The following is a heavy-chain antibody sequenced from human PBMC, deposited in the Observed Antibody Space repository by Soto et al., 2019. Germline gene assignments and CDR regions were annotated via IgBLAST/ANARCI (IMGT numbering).Heavy chain of an antibody. CDR1: GYTFTSYG. CDR2: ISAYNGNT. CDR3: ARVNSVRWLVLGRVDY. Sequence: ASVKVSCKASGYTFTSYGISWVRQAPGQGLEWMGRISAYNGNTNYAQKLQGRVTMTTDTSTSTAYMELRSLRSDDTAVYYCARVNSVRWLVLGRVDYWGQGTLVTVSS. D-gene: IGHD6-19*01. V-gene: IGHV1-18*01. J-gene: IGHJ4*02.